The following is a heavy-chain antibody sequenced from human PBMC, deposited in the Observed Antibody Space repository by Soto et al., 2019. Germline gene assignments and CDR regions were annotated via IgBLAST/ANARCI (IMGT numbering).Heavy chain of an antibody. CDR1: EDSVSTNSAT. D-gene: IGHD2-8*01. V-gene: IGHV6-1*01. J-gene: IGHJ5*01. Sequence: QVQLQQSGPGLVKPSQTLSLTCTISEDSVSTNSATWDWFRQSPSRGLERLGRTYYRSKCYYDYAISVKGRITISQYTASNLVSLQLNSVTTDDTAVYYWARLIGNSWLDSWGEGTLVTVAS. CDR3: ARLIGNSWLDS. CDR2: TYYRSKCYY.